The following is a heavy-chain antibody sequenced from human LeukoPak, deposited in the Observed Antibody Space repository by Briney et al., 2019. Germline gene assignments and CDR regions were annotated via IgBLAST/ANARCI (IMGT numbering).Heavy chain of an antibody. D-gene: IGHD1-26*01. Sequence: ASVQFSCKASGYTFTCYYMHWVRQAPGQGLEWMGWIIPNSGGTNYAQKFQGRVTMTRDTSISTAYMELSRLRSDDTAVYYCARGVVGATIDYWGQGTLVTVSS. V-gene: IGHV1-2*02. CDR1: GYTFTCYY. CDR3: ARGVVGATIDY. CDR2: IIPNSGGT. J-gene: IGHJ4*02.